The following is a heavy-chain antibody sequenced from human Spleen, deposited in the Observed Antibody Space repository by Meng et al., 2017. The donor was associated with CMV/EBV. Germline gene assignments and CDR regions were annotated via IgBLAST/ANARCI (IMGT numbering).Heavy chain of an antibody. Sequence: GESLKISCAASGLTVSSNDMSWVRQVPGKGLEWVSPITASGGSTHYAQSVKGRFTISRDNSKNTLYLQMNSLRAEDTAVYYCAKGRGAYWGQGTLVTVSS. CDR2: ITASGGST. J-gene: IGHJ4*02. V-gene: IGHV3-23*01. D-gene: IGHD5-24*01. CDR1: GLTVSSND. CDR3: AKGRGAY.